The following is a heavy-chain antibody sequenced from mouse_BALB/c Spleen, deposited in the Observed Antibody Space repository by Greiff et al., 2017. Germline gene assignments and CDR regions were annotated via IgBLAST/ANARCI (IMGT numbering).Heavy chain of an antibody. CDR3: TRDYYRYYWYFDV. Sequence: EVQLQQSGTVLARPGASVKMSCKASGYSFTSYWMHWVKQRPGQGLEWIGAIYPGNSDTSYNQKFKGKAKLTAVTSASTAYMELSSLTNEDSAVYYCTRDYYRYYWYFDVWGAGTTVTVSS. CDR2: IYPGNSDT. J-gene: IGHJ1*01. D-gene: IGHD2-14*01. V-gene: IGHV1-5*01. CDR1: GYSFTSYW.